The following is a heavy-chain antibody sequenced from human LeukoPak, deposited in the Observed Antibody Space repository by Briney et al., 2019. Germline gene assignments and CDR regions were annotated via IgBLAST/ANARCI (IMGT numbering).Heavy chain of an antibody. D-gene: IGHD5-12*01. J-gene: IGHJ1*01. CDR2: IYSGGDT. CDR1: GFIFKSYW. CDR3: AKDKSGYDSEYFQH. V-gene: IGHV3-66*02. Sequence: SGGSLRLSCAASGFIFKSYWMSWVRQAPGKGLEWVSVIYSGGDTYYADSVKGRFTVSRDNSKNTLYLQMNSLRAEDTAVYYCAKDKSGYDSEYFQHWGQGTLVTVSS.